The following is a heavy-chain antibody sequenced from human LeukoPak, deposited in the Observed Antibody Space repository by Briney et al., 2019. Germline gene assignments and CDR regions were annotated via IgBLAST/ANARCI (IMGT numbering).Heavy chain of an antibody. CDR2: ISGSGGST. CDR1: GFTFSSYA. Sequence: GGSLRLSCAASGFTFSSYAMSWVRQAPRKGLEWVSVISGSGGSTYYADSVKGRFTISRDNSKNTLSLQMHSLRAEDTAVYYCAKDRGHYYTYDYWGQGTLVTVSS. D-gene: IGHD3-22*01. V-gene: IGHV3-23*01. CDR3: AKDRGHYYTYDY. J-gene: IGHJ4*02.